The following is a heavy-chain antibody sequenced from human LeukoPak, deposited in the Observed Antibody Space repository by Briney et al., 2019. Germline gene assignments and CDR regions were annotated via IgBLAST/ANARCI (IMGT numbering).Heavy chain of an antibody. V-gene: IGHV3-66*01. CDR1: GFTVSSNY. D-gene: IGHD3-22*01. J-gene: IGHJ4*02. CDR2: IYSGGST. Sequence: PGGSLRLSCAASGFTVSSNYMSWVRQAPGKGLEWVSVIYSGGSTYYADSVKGRFTISRDNSKNTLYLQMNSLRAEDTAVYYCARRGGYYYDSSGYLPFDYWGQGTLVTVSS. CDR3: ARRGGYYYDSSGYLPFDY.